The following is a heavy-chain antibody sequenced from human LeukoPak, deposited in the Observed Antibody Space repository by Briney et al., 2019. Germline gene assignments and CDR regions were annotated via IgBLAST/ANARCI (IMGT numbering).Heavy chain of an antibody. CDR3: AKMILATPDYFDY. D-gene: IGHD2-15*01. CDR1: GGSFSGYY. CDR2: INHSGST. J-gene: IGHJ4*02. V-gene: IGHV4-34*01. Sequence: SETLSLTCAVYGGSFSGYYWSWIRQPPGKGLEWIGEINHSGSTNYNPSLKSRVIISVDKSRNQFSLNLTSVTDADTAIYYCAKMILATPDYFDYWGQGILVIVS.